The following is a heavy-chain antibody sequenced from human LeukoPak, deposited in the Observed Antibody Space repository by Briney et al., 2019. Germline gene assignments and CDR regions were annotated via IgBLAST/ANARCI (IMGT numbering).Heavy chain of an antibody. J-gene: IGHJ3*02. V-gene: IGHV4-4*07. CDR1: GGSISNYY. Sequence: PSETLSLTCTVSGGSISNYYWNWIRQPAGKGLEWVGRVYASGSTRYNPSFNSRVTMSAETSKNQVSLKMTSVTAADTAVYFCARDLSGFGGHNNDAFDIWGQGTMVTVSS. D-gene: IGHD3-16*01. CDR2: VYASGST. CDR3: ARDLSGFGGHNNDAFDI.